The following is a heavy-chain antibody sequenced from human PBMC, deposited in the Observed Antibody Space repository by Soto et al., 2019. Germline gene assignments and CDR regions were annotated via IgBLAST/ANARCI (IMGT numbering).Heavy chain of an antibody. CDR1: GFTFSSYG. CDR2: ISYDGSNK. J-gene: IGHJ4*02. D-gene: IGHD2-15*01. Sequence: QVQLVESGGGVVQPGRSLRLSCAASGFTFSSYGMHWVRQAPGKGLEWVAVISYDGSNKYYADSVKGRFTISRDNSKNPWYLQRNSRRAGDTAVYYCAKDQVRGVVAAAFDYWSQGTLVTVSS. V-gene: IGHV3-30*18. CDR3: AKDQVRGVVAAAFDY.